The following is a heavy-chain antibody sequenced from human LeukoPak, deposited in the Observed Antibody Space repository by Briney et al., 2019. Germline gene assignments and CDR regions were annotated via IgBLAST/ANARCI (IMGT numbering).Heavy chain of an antibody. CDR1: GFTSTNYA. D-gene: IGHD3-3*01. V-gene: IGHV3-23*01. CDR2: ISRRGVSS. Sequence: GRSLRPSCAASGFTSTNYAMSSVRQAPGKGLEWVSVISRRGVSSHYADSVKCRFTIARDDSKNTVYLQMSSLRADYTAVYYCAKDGRGSSRGGFLEWLCCLDYWGQGTLVTVSS. J-gene: IGHJ4*02. CDR3: AKDGRGSSRGGFLEWLCCLDY.